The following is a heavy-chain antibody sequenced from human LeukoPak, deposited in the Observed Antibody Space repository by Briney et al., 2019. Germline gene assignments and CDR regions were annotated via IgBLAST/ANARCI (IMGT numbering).Heavy chain of an antibody. CDR2: IDPDGSTT. D-gene: IGHD6-13*01. V-gene: IGHV3-74*01. CDR3: TRVQAGRAGLMDV. Sequence: PGGSLRLSCAASGFTFSSYAMSWVRQAPGEGLGWVSRIDPDGSTTNYADSVKGRFTTSRDNAKNTLYLQMNSLRAEDTALYYCTRVQAGRAGLMDVWGRGTTVTVSS. J-gene: IGHJ6*02. CDR1: GFTFSSYA.